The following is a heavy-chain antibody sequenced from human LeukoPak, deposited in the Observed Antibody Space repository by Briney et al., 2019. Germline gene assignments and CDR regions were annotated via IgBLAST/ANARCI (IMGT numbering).Heavy chain of an antibody. J-gene: IGHJ3*02. CDR3: ITDPGAWAPI. V-gene: IGHV3-15*01. Sequence: GGSLRLSCAASGSTFSNAWMSWVRQAPGKGLEWVGRIKSKTDGETTDYAAPVKGRFTISRDDSKNTLYLQMNRLNIGDTAVYYCITDPGAWAPIWGQGTMVTVSS. D-gene: IGHD1-26*01. CDR2: IKSKTDGETT. CDR1: GSTFSNAW.